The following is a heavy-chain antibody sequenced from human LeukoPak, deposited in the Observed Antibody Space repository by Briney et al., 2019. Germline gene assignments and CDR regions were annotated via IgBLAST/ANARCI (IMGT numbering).Heavy chain of an antibody. J-gene: IGHJ3*02. CDR1: GFTFSSYW. V-gene: IGHV3-7*01. CDR3: ARTRNYYDSFDAFDI. CDR2: IKQDGSEK. Sequence: GGSLRLSCAASGFTFSSYWMSWVRQAPGKGLEWVANIKQDGSEKYYVDSVKGRFTISGDNAKNSLYLQMNSLRAEDTAVYYCARTRNYYDSFDAFDIWGQGTMVTVSS. D-gene: IGHD3-22*01.